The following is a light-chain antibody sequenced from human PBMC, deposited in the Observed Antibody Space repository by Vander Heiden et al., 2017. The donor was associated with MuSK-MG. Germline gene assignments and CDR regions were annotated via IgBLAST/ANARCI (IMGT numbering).Light chain of an antibody. Sequence: QSALTQPRSVSGSPGQSVTISCTGTSSDVGGYNFVSWYQQHPGKAPKLMIYDVTKRPSGVPDRFSGSKSATTASLTISGLQADDESYYYSYSYTGWSSVFGSGTKLTVL. CDR2: DVT. J-gene: IGLJ1*01. CDR1: SSDVGGYNF. CDR3: YSYTGWSSV. V-gene: IGLV2-11*01.